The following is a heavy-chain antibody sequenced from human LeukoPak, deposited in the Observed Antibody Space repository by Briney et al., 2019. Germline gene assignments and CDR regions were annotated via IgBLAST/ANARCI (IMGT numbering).Heavy chain of an antibody. Sequence: PSETLSLTCTVSGGSISNYYWSWIRQPAGKGLEWIGRVYSSGSTNYNPSLKSRVTISVDTSKNQFSLKLSSVTAADTAVYYCARGGYYDSGGIDYWGQGTLVTVSS. D-gene: IGHD3-22*01. V-gene: IGHV4-4*07. CDR1: GGSISNYY. J-gene: IGHJ4*02. CDR3: ARGGYYDSGGIDY. CDR2: VYSSGST.